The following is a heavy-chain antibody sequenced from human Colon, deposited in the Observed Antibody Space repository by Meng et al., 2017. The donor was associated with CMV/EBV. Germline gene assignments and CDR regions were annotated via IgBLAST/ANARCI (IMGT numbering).Heavy chain of an antibody. D-gene: IGHD3/OR15-3a*01. CDR1: GYTFTDYY. V-gene: IGHV1-2*02. Sequence: ASVKVSCKAAGYTFTDYYLHWVRQAPGQGREWMGWINPNGGGTDYAQTFQGRVTMTRDTSTTTAYLVVSGLKSDDTAIYYCARSEFWNSFYNHIDFDSWGQGTLVTVSS. CDR3: ARSEFWNSFYNHIDFDS. J-gene: IGHJ4*02. CDR2: INPNGGGT.